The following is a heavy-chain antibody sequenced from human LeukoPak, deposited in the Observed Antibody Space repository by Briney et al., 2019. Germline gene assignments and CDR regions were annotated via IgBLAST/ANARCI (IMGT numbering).Heavy chain of an antibody. CDR1: GGSISSSSYY. J-gene: IGHJ5*02. D-gene: IGHD3-22*01. CDR3: ARVCDYYDSSGYYYPPNWFDP. CDR2: IYYSGST. Sequence: SETLSLTCTVSGGSISSSSYYWGWIRQPPGKGLEWIGSIYYSGSTYYNPSLKSRVTISVDTSKNQFSLKLSSVTAADTAVYYCARVCDYYDSSGYYYPPNWFDPWGQGTLVTVSS. V-gene: IGHV4-39*07.